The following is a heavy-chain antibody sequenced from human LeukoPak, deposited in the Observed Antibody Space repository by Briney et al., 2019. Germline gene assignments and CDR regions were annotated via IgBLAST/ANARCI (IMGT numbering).Heavy chain of an antibody. CDR2: IYYSGST. Sequence: KASETLSLTCTVSGGSISSSSYYWGWIRQPPGKGLEWIGSIYYSGSTYYNPSLKSRVTISVDTSKNQFSLKLSSVTAADTAVYYCARFRGYSYGNDYWGQGTLVTVSS. J-gene: IGHJ4*02. V-gene: IGHV4-39*01. D-gene: IGHD5-18*01. CDR1: GGSISSSSYY. CDR3: ARFRGYSYGNDY.